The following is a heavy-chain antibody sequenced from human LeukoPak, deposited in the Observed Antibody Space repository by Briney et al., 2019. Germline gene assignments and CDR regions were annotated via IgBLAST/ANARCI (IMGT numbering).Heavy chain of an antibody. J-gene: IGHJ6*04. V-gene: IGHV1-18*01. D-gene: IGHD3-22*01. CDR3: ATYYYDSSGYSYYYYGMDV. CDR1: GYTFTSYG. CDR2: ISAYNGNT. Sequence: ASVKVSCKASGYTFTSYGISWVRQAPGQGLEWMGWISAYNGNTNYAQKLQGRVTMTTDTSTSTAYMELRSLRSDDTAVYYCATYYYDSSGYSYYYYGMDVWGKGTTVTVSS.